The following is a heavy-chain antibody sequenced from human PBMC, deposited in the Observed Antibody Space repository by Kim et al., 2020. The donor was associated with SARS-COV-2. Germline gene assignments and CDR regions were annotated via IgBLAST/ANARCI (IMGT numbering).Heavy chain of an antibody. J-gene: IGHJ4*02. CDR2: ISSSSSYI. CDR1: GFTFSSYS. Sequence: GGSLRLSCAASGFTFSSYSMNWVRQAPGKGLEWVSSISSSSSYIYYADSVKGRFTISRDNAKNSLYLQMNSLRAEDTAVYYCARGPSVATIRYSYKAYYFDYWGQGTLVTVSS. D-gene: IGHD5-12*01. CDR3: ARGPSVATIRYSYKAYYFDY. V-gene: IGHV3-21*01.